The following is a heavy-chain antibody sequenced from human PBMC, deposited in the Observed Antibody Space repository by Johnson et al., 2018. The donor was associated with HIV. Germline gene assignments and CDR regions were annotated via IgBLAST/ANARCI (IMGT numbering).Heavy chain of an antibody. CDR2: IGTAGDT. Sequence: MQLVESGGGLVQPGGSLRLSCAASGFTFSSYDMHWVRQATGKGLEWVSGIGTAGDTYYPDSVKGRFTVSRDNAKNSLYLQMNSLRVEDTAVYYCARDESGYDEGFDAFDIWGQGTMVTVSS. J-gene: IGHJ3*02. D-gene: IGHD5-12*01. V-gene: IGHV3-13*01. CDR1: GFTFSSYD. CDR3: ARDESGYDEGFDAFDI.